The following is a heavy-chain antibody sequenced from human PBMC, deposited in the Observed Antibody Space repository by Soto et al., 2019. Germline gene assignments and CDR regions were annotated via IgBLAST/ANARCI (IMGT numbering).Heavy chain of an antibody. CDR2: ISAYNGNT. CDR1: GYTFTSYG. J-gene: IGHJ3*02. V-gene: IGHV1-18*01. D-gene: IGHD3-22*01. CDR3: ARSPITMIVVVIDAFDI. Sequence: ASVKVSCKASGYTFTSYGISWVRQAPGQGLEWMGWISAYNGNTNYAQKLQGRVTMTTDTSTSTAYMELRSLRSDDAAVYYCARSPITMIVVVIDAFDIWGQGTMVTVSS.